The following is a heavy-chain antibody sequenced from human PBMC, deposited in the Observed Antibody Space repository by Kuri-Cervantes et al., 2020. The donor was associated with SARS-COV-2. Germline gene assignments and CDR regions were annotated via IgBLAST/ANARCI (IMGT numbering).Heavy chain of an antibody. D-gene: IGHD2-2*01. CDR3: TRELVVPAATYPDAFDI. Sequence: GESLKISCTASGFTFGDYAMSWVRQAPGKGLEWVGFIRSKAYGGTTEYAASVKGRFTISRDDSKSIAYLQMNSLKTEDTAVYYCTRELVVPAATYPDAFDIWGQGTMVTVSS. J-gene: IGHJ3*02. CDR2: IRSKAYGGTT. V-gene: IGHV3-49*04. CDR1: GFTFGDYA.